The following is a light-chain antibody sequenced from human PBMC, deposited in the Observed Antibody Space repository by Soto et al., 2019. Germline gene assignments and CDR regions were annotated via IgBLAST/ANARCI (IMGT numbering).Light chain of an antibody. J-gene: IGKJ1*01. CDR2: GAS. CDR3: QQYGSSGT. Sequence: EIELTQSPGTLSLSPRERDTLXVRASQSVSNNYLAWYQQKPGQAPRLLIYGASNRATGIPDRFSGSGSGTDFTLTISRLEPEDFAVYYCQQYGSSGTFGQGTKVDIK. CDR1: QSVSNNY. V-gene: IGKV3-20*01.